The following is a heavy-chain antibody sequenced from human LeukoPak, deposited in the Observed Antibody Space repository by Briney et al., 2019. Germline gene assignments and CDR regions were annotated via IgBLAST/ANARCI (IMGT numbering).Heavy chain of an antibody. Sequence: SETLSLTCTVSGYSISTGYFWGWIRQTPGKGLEWIGSIYHSGTTYYNPSLKSRVTISVDTSKNQFSLKLSSVTAADTAVYYCVRPMGYWGQGTLVTVSS. CDR3: VRPMGY. V-gene: IGHV4-38-2*02. J-gene: IGHJ4*02. CDR1: GYSISTGYF. CDR2: IYHSGTT.